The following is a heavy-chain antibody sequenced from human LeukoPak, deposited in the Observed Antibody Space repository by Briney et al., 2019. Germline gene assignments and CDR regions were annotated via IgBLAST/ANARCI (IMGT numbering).Heavy chain of an antibody. Sequence: SVKVSCKASGGTFSSYAISWVRQAPGQGLEWMGRIIPILGIANYAQKFQGRVTITADKSTSTAYMELSSLRSEDTAVYYCARWGGSYYFNYWGQGTLVTVSS. CDR2: IIPILGIA. CDR1: GGTFSSYA. CDR3: ARWGGSYYFNY. V-gene: IGHV1-69*04. J-gene: IGHJ4*02. D-gene: IGHD1-26*01.